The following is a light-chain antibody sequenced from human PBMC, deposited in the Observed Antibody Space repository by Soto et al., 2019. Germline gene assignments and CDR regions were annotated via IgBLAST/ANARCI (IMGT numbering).Light chain of an antibody. V-gene: IGKV1-12*01. Sequence: DIQMPQSPSAVSASVGDRVTITNRASEDIRSWLVWYQLKPGKDPNLLMFDSTALQSGVPSRFSGSESGTDFTLTISSLQTEDVATYDCQQDNSFPYTFGQGTKLDIK. CDR2: DST. CDR1: EDIRSW. J-gene: IGKJ2*01. CDR3: QQDNSFPYT.